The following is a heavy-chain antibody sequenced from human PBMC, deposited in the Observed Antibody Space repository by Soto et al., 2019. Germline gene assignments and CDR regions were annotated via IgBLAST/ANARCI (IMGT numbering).Heavy chain of an antibody. CDR3: AKDKYSAADQDFDY. CDR1: GFTFSSYG. J-gene: IGHJ4*02. Sequence: QVQLVESGGGVVQPGRSLRLSCAASGFTFSSYGMPWVRQAPGKGLEWVAVISYDGSNKYYADSVKGRFTISRDNSKNTLYLQMNSLRAEDTAVYYCAKDKYSAADQDFDYWGQGNLVTVSS. V-gene: IGHV3-30*18. CDR2: ISYDGSNK. D-gene: IGHD6-13*01.